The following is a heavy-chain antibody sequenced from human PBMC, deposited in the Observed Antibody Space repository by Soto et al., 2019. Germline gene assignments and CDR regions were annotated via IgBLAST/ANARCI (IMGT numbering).Heavy chain of an antibody. CDR1: GGSLTKYY. J-gene: IGHJ4*02. CDR2: ISTSGNV. V-gene: IGHV4-4*07. Sequence: SETLSLTCTVSGGSLTKYYWSWIRQPAGKGLEWIGRISTSGNVVSKASLRSRLTMSVDTSKNQFSLRLTSVTAADTAVYYCARDNNDFWSLYPLAFDYWGQGALVTVPS. D-gene: IGHD3-3*01. CDR3: ARDNNDFWSLYPLAFDY.